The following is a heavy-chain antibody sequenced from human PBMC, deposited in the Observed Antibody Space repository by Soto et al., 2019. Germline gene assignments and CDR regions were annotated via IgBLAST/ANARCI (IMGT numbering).Heavy chain of an antibody. Sequence: QVQPVQYGSEVKKPGSSVRVSCKTGSFYAVSWVRQAPGQGLEWMGGLIPVFDTPSYAQKFQGRVTITADESKSTAYMEFSSLRSEDTALYYCASTPVTGRYSYYGMDAWDQGIAVTVSS. D-gene: IGHD4-4*01. CDR2: LIPVFDTP. V-gene: IGHV1-69*01. CDR1: GSFYA. J-gene: IGHJ6*02. CDR3: ASTPVTGRYSYYGMDA.